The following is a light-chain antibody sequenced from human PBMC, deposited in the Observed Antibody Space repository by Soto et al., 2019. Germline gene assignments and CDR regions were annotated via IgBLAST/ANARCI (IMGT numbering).Light chain of an antibody. J-gene: IGKJ1*01. CDR2: DAS. Sequence: DIQMYQYPSTLSAYVGGRFTITCRASQSISSWLAWYQQKPGKAPKLLIYDASSLESGVPSRFSGSGSGTEFTLTIISLQPDDFATYYCQQYNTYPWTFGQGTKVDIK. CDR3: QQYNTYPWT. CDR1: QSISSW. V-gene: IGKV1-5*01.